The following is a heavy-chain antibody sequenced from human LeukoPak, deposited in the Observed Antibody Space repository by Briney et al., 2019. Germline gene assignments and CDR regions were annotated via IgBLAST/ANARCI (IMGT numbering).Heavy chain of an antibody. CDR3: ARARVGATGY. J-gene: IGHJ4*02. Sequence: ASVKVSCKASGYTFTGYYMHWVRQAPGQGLEWMGWINPNSGGTNYAQKFQGRVTMTRDTPISTACMELSRLRSDDTAVYYCARARVGATGYWGQGTLVTVSS. CDR2: INPNSGGT. CDR1: GYTFTGYY. V-gene: IGHV1-2*02. D-gene: IGHD1-26*01.